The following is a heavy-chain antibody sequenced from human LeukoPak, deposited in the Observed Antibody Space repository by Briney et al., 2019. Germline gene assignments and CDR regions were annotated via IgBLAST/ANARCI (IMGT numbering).Heavy chain of an antibody. J-gene: IGHJ6*02. D-gene: IGHD2-2*02. CDR2: ISSSSGYI. Sequence: GGSLRLSCAASGFTFSTYSMNWVRQAPGKGLEWVSSISSSSGYIYYADSVKGRFTISRDNAKNSLYLQMNSLRAEDTAVYYCARGEQGAYCSSTSCYNYYYYYGMDVWGQGTTVTVSS. V-gene: IGHV3-21*01. CDR3: ARGEQGAYCSSTSCYNYYYYYGMDV. CDR1: GFTFSTYS.